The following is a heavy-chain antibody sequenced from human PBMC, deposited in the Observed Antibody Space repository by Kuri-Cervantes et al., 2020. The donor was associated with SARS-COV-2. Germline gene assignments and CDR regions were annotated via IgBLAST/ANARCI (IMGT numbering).Heavy chain of an antibody. CDR1: GFTFSNAW. Sequence: LSLTCAASGFTFSNAWMSWVRQAPGKGLEWVSAISGSGGSTYYTDSVKGRFTISRDNSKNTLYLQMNSLRAEDTAVYYCAKAIGGAIATGGVDYWGQGTLVTVSS. CDR2: ISGSGGST. J-gene: IGHJ4*02. CDR3: AKAIGGAIATGGVDY. D-gene: IGHD2-21*01. V-gene: IGHV3-23*01.